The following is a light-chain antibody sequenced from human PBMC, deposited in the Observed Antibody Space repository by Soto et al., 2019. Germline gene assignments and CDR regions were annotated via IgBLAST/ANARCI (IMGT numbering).Light chain of an antibody. Sequence: QSALTQPASVSGSPGQSITISCTGASSDVGDYDYVSWYQQHPGKAPKLMIYGVYNRPSGVSNRFSGSKSGNTASLTISGLQAEDEADYYCSSYTSSKTLVVFGGGTKVTVL. CDR3: SSYTSSKTLVV. CDR1: SSDVGDYDY. V-gene: IGLV2-14*01. J-gene: IGLJ2*01. CDR2: GVY.